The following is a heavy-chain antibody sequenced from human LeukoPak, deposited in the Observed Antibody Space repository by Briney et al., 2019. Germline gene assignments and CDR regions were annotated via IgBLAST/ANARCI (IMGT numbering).Heavy chain of an antibody. CDR3: ARVTIFGVGPWYFDY. D-gene: IGHD3-3*01. Sequence: SQTLSLTCAVSGGSISSGGYSWSWIRQPPGKGLEWIGYIYHSGSTYYNPSLKSRVTISVDRSKNQFSLKLSSVTAADTAVYYCARVTIFGVGPWYFDYWGQGTLVTVSS. CDR2: IYHSGST. V-gene: IGHV4-30-2*01. J-gene: IGHJ4*02. CDR1: GGSISSGGYS.